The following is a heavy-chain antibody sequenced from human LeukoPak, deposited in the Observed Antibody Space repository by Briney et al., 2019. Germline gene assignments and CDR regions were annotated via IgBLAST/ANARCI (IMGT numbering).Heavy chain of an antibody. CDR3: ASSGWYRGY. CDR1: GGSISSSSYC. J-gene: IGHJ4*02. D-gene: IGHD6-19*01. V-gene: IGHV4-39*07. Sequence: SETLSLTCTVSGGSISSSSYCWGWIRQPPGKGLEWVGEINHSGSTTYNPSLKSRVTISVDTSKNQFSLKLNSVTAADTAVYYCASSGWYRGYWGQGTLVTVSS. CDR2: INHSGST.